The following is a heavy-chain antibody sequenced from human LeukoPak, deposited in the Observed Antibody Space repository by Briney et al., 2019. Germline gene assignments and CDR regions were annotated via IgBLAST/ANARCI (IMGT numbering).Heavy chain of an antibody. J-gene: IGHJ4*02. CDR1: GFTFSSYG. V-gene: IGHV3-72*01. Sequence: GGSLRLSCAASGFTFSSYGMHWVRQAPGKGLEWVGRSRNKVNSYTTEYVASVKGRFTISRDDSKNSLYLQMNSLKTGDTAVYYCTRDYYDGSGYWVDYWGQGTLVTVSS. CDR3: TRDYYDGSGYWVDY. D-gene: IGHD3-22*01. CDR2: SRNKVNSYTT.